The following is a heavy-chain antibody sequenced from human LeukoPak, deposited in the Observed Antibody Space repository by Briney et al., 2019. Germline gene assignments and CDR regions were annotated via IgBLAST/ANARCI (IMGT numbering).Heavy chain of an antibody. CDR2: IYNNGDT. CDR3: ARRNGHSWDVGNWFDP. Sequence: SETLSLTCSVPGGSISRSRCYWGWSRQPPGKGLEWIGTIYNNGDTYYNPSLKSRLTISVDTSKNQFSLELTSVTAADTAVYYCARRNGHSWDVGNWFDPWGQGTLVTVSS. CDR1: GGSISRSRCY. J-gene: IGHJ5*02. V-gene: IGHV4-39*01. D-gene: IGHD6-13*01.